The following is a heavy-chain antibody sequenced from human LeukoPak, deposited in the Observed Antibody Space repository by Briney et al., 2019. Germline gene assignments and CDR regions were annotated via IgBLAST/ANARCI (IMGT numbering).Heavy chain of an antibody. Sequence: GGSLRLSCVASGFSFSSYPMNWVRQAPGKGLEWVSHINSDTNIPPYTASVSGRFTISRDNANNSLYLHVNSLRDEDTAVYYCVRDHDWSFDLWGQGALVTVSS. CDR3: VRDHDWSFDL. CDR1: GFSFSSYP. V-gene: IGHV3-48*02. J-gene: IGHJ4*02. D-gene: IGHD1-1*01. CDR2: INSDTNIP.